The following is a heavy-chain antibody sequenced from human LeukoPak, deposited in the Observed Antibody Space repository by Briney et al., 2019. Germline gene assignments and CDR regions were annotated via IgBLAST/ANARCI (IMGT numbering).Heavy chain of an antibody. J-gene: IGHJ4*02. Sequence: GESLKISCKASGYSFSNYWIGWGRQMPGKGLEWMGTIYPGDSDTRYRPSFQGQVTISADKSISTAYLQWSSLKASDTAMYYCARLGLETYGGSGYYYSDYWGQGALVTVSS. CDR3: ARLGLETYGGSGYYYSDY. V-gene: IGHV5-51*01. D-gene: IGHD3-9*01. CDR1: GYSFSNYW. CDR2: IYPGDSDT.